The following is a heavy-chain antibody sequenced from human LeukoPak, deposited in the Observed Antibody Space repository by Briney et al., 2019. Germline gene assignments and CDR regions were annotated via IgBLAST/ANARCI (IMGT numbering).Heavy chain of an antibody. J-gene: IGHJ4*02. D-gene: IGHD6-13*01. CDR1: GGAVNSGSYY. CDR2: IYYSGST. V-gene: IGHV4-61*01. CDR3: ARARPAADY. Sequence: SETLSLTCTVSGGAVNSGSYYWSWIRQPPGKGLEWIGYIYYSGSTNYNPSLKSRVTISRDTSKNQFSLRLSSLTAADTAVYYCARARPAADYWGQGTLVTVSS.